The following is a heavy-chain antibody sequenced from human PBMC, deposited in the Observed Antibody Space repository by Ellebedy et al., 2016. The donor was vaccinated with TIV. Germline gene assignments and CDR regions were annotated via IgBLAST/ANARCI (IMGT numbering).Heavy chain of an antibody. Sequence: GGSLRLSCAASGFTFSDYPMHWVRQAPGKGLERVAVISYDGTNTYYPDSVKGRFTISRDNSKNTLYLQMNSLRPEDMAVYYCARPTKEESSRWYFDCWGQGTLVTVSS. CDR3: ARPTKEESSRWYFDC. D-gene: IGHD6-13*01. V-gene: IGHV3-30*04. J-gene: IGHJ4*02. CDR1: GFTFSDYP. CDR2: ISYDGTNT.